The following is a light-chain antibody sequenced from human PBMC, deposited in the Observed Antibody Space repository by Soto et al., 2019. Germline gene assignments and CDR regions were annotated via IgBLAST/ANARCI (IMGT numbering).Light chain of an antibody. CDR1: SSNIGAGNA. Sequence: QSVLTQPPSVSGAPGQRVTISCSGSSSNIGAGNAVHWYQHLPGTAPKLLMYGNNNRPSGVPDRFSGSKSGTSASLAITGLQAEDEAEYFCSSYSRSINYVFGTGTKLTVL. J-gene: IGLJ1*01. CDR2: GNN. CDR3: SSYSRSINYV. V-gene: IGLV1-40*01.